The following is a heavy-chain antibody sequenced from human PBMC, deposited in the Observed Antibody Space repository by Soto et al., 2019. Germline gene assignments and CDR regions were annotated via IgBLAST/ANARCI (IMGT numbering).Heavy chain of an antibody. CDR1: GFTFSSYG. Sequence: GGSLRLSCAASGFTFSSYGMHWVRQAPGKGLEWVAVISYGGSNKYYADSVKGRFTISRDNSKNTLYLQMNSLRAEDTAVYYCAKDSDYSSVYYYYGMDVWGQGTTVTVSS. J-gene: IGHJ6*02. D-gene: IGHD4-4*01. V-gene: IGHV3-30*18. CDR2: ISYGGSNK. CDR3: AKDSDYSSVYYYYGMDV.